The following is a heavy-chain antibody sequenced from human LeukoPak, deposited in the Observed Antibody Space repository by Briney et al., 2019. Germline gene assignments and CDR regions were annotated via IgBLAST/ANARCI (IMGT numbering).Heavy chain of an antibody. J-gene: IGHJ4*02. CDR1: GGSISSGSYY. CDR2: IYTSGST. D-gene: IGHD3-3*01. Sequence: PSETLSLTCTVSGGSISSGSYYWSWIRQPAGKGLEWIGRIYTSGSTNYNPSLKSRVTISVDTSKNQFSLKLSSVTAADTAVYYCAREYYDFWSGKSTYFDYWGQGTLVTVSS. V-gene: IGHV4-61*02. CDR3: AREYYDFWSGKSTYFDY.